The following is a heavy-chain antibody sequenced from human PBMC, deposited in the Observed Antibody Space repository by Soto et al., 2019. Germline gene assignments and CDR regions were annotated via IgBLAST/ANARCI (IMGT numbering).Heavy chain of an antibody. J-gene: IGHJ4*02. V-gene: IGHV3-30*18. D-gene: IGHD1-26*01. Sequence: AGSLRLSCAASGFTLNIYVMHWVRQDPGKGLEWVAVISYDGSNKYYADSVKGRFIISRDNSKNTLYLQMNSLRAEDTAVYYCAKDRWEGATTPFAYWGQGTLVTVSS. CDR2: ISYDGSNK. CDR1: GFTLNIYV. CDR3: AKDRWEGATTPFAY.